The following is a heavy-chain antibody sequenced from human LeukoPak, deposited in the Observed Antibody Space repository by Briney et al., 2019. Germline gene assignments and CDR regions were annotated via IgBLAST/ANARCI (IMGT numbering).Heavy chain of an antibody. CDR1: GYTFTGYY. CDR2: INPNSGGT. D-gene: IGHD6-19*01. V-gene: IGHV1-2*02. Sequence: ASVKVSCKASGYTFTGYYMHWVRPAPGQGLAWMGWINPNSGGTNYAQKFQGRVTMTRDTSISTAYMELSRLRSDDTAVYYCARVNREQWLGFDYWGQGTLVTVSS. J-gene: IGHJ4*02. CDR3: ARVNREQWLGFDY.